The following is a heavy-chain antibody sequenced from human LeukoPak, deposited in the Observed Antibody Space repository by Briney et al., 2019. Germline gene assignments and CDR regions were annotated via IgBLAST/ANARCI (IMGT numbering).Heavy chain of an antibody. V-gene: IGHV3-7*01. CDR3: ARIPGGAYYYYGMDV. CDR2: IKQDGSEK. CDR1: GFTFSSYW. D-gene: IGHD1-14*01. J-gene: IGHJ6*02. Sequence: GGSLRLSCAASGFTFSSYWMSWVRQAPGKGLEWVANIKQDGSEKYYVDSVKGRFTISRDNAKNSLYLQMNSLRAEDTAVYYCARIPGGAYYYYGMDVWGQGTTVIVSS.